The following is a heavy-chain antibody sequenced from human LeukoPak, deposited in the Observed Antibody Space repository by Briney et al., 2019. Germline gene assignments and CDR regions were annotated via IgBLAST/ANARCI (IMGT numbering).Heavy chain of an antibody. CDR1: GDSVSSNSAA. Sequence: SQTLSLTCAISGDSVSSNSAAWNWIRQSPARGLEWLGRTYYRSKWYNDYAVSVKSRISINPDTSKSQFSLQLNSVTPEDTAVYYCARDKDPLDAFDVWGQGTMVTVSS. CDR2: TYYRSKWYN. CDR3: ARDKDPLDAFDV. D-gene: IGHD2-15*01. V-gene: IGHV6-1*01. J-gene: IGHJ3*01.